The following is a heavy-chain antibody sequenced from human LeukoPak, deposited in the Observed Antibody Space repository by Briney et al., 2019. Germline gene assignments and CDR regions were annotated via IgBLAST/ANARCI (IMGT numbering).Heavy chain of an antibody. CDR1: GGSISSGDYY. D-gene: IGHD3-10*01. J-gene: IGHJ4*02. CDR3: ARGSRFGELFPFDY. V-gene: IGHV4-30-4*01. CDR2: IYYSGST. Sequence: SETLSLTCTVSGGSISSGDYYWSWIRQPPGKGLEWIGYIYYSGSTYYNPSLKSRVTISVDTSKNQFSLKLSSVTAADTAVYYCARGSRFGELFPFDYWGQGTLVTVSS.